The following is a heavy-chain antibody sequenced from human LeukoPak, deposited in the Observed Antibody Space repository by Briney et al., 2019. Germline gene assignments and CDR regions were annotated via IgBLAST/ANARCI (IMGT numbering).Heavy chain of an antibody. CDR3: ARLGFHCTSVSCYPDYFHF. D-gene: IGHD2-2*01. V-gene: IGHV4-4*09. CDR1: GGSISGYF. CDR2: IYSNGST. J-gene: IGHJ4*02. Sequence: PSETLSLTCTVSGGSISGYFWSWIRQPPGKGLEWIGYIYSNGSTNYHPSLKSRVTLSVDTSKNQFSLRLTSVTAADTSVYFCARLGFHCTSVSCYPDYFHFWGQGTLVTVSS.